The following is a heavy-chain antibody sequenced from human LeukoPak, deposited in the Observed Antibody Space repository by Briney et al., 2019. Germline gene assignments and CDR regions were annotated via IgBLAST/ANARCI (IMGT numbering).Heavy chain of an antibody. Sequence: SETLSLTCAVYGGSFSGYYWTWLRHPPAKGLEWIGEINRSGGTNYNPSLKSRVTISGDTSKNQFSLKLSSVTAADTALYYCARGHNEGAYYYGFTYWGQGTLVTVSS. CDR1: GGSFSGYY. V-gene: IGHV4-34*01. CDR2: INRSGGT. D-gene: IGHD3-3*01. J-gene: IGHJ4*02. CDR3: ARGHNEGAYYYGFTY.